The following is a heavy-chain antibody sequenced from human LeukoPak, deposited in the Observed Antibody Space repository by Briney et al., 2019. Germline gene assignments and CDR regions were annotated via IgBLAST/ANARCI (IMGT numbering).Heavy chain of an antibody. V-gene: IGHV3-30*02. D-gene: IGHD1-26*01. CDR2: ITSDGNNK. CDR1: GFTFSSYA. CDR3: VKRGPSATYYFDS. Sequence: GGSLRLSCAASGFTFSSYAMHWVRQAPGKGLEWLAYITSDGNNKYYGDSVRGRFTISRDNSKNTLSLQMNSLRPEDTAVYYCVKRGPSATYYFDSWGPGTLVTVSS. J-gene: IGHJ4*02.